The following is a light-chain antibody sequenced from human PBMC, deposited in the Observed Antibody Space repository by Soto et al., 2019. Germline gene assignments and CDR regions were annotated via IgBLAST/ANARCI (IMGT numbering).Light chain of an antibody. V-gene: IGKV1-39*01. CDR2: AAS. J-gene: IGKJ4*01. Sequence: DIQMTQSPSSLSASVGDRVTITCRASQSLSSYLNWYQQKPGKAPKLLIYAASSLQSGVPSRFSVSGSGTDFTLTISSLQPEDFATYYCQQSYSTPLTFGGGTKVDIK. CDR3: QQSYSTPLT. CDR1: QSLSSY.